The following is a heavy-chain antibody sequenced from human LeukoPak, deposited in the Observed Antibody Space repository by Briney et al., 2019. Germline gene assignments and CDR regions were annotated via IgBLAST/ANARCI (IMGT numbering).Heavy chain of an antibody. V-gene: IGHV4-39*02. J-gene: IGHJ4*02. D-gene: IGHD1-26*01. Sequence: SETLSLTCTVSGASISSTTFYWGWIRQPPGKGLEWIGTIYYSGSTSYNPSLKSRATISVDASKNHFALRLSSVTAADTAVYYCARRGVGPTRLYYFDYWGQGTLVTVSS. CDR1: GASISSTTFY. CDR3: ARRGVGPTRLYYFDY. CDR2: IYYSGST.